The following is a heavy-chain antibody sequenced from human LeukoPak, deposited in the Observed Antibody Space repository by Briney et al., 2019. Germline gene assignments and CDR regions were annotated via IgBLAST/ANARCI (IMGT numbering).Heavy chain of an antibody. D-gene: IGHD3-10*01. J-gene: IGHJ4*02. V-gene: IGHV1-18*01. CDR3: ATRITMVRGVQIDY. Sequence: ASVKVSCKASGYTFTSYGISWVRQAPGQGLEWMGWISAYNGNTNYAQKFQGRVTMTRNTSISTAYMELSSLRSEDTAVYYCATRITMVRGVQIDYWGQGTLVTVSS. CDR1: GYTFTSYG. CDR2: ISAYNGNT.